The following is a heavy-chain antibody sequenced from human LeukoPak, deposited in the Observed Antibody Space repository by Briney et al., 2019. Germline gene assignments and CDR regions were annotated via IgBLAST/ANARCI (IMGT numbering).Heavy chain of an antibody. CDR1: GFTFSTYA. V-gene: IGHV3-23*01. Sequence: PGGSLRLSCAASGFTFSTYAMSWVRQAPGKGLEWVSAISGSGGSTYYADSVKGRFTISRDNSKNTLYLQMNSLRAEDTAVYYCAKNYFYYYYMDVWGKGTTVTVSS. J-gene: IGHJ6*03. CDR3: AKNYFYYYYMDV. CDR2: ISGSGGST.